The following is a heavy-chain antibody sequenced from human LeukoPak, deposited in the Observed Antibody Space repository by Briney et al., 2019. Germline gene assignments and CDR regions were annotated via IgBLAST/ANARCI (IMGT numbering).Heavy chain of an antibody. Sequence: GGSLRLSCAASGFIFSSYSMNWGRHAAGKWREWVLSIPGSSSYIYYADSVKGRFTISKDNAKNSLYLQMNSLRAEDTAVYYWARQRTELLWFGEPLRALDTWGQGTMVTVSS. CDR3: ARQRTELLWFGEPLRALDT. CDR1: GFIFSSYS. J-gene: IGHJ3*02. V-gene: IGHV3-21*01. D-gene: IGHD3-10*01. CDR2: IPGSSSYI.